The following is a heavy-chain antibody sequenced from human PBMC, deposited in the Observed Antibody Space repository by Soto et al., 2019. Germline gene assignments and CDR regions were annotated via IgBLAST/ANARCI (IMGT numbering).Heavy chain of an antibody. J-gene: IGHJ4*02. CDR2: FDPEDGET. CDR3: ATSQLVPKLYYFDY. V-gene: IGHV1-24*01. CDR1: GYTLTELS. D-gene: IGHD6-13*01. Sequence: ASVKVSCKVSGYTLTELSMHWVRQAPGKGLEWMGGFDPEDGETIYAQKFQGRVTMTEDTSTDTAYMELSSLRSEDTAVYYCATSQLVPKLYYFDYRGQGTLVTVSS.